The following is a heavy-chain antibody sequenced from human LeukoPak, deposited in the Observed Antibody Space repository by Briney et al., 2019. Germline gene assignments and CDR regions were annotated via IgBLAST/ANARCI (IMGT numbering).Heavy chain of an antibody. Sequence: ASVKVSCKASGYTFTGYYMHWVRQAPGQGLEWMGWINPNSGGTNYAQKFQGRVTMTRDTSISTAYMELSRLRSDDTAVYYCAIVTVTTGYYYYGMDVWGQGTTVTVSS. J-gene: IGHJ6*02. CDR3: AIVTVTTGYYYYGMDV. V-gene: IGHV1-2*02. CDR2: INPNSGGT. D-gene: IGHD4-17*01. CDR1: GYTFTGYY.